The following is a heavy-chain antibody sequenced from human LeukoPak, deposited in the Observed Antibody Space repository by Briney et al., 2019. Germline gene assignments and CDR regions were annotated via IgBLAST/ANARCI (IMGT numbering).Heavy chain of an antibody. V-gene: IGHV3-74*01. J-gene: IGHJ4*02. D-gene: IGHD3-16*01. CDR3: ARVNVCPRCHFDY. Sequence: GGSLRLSCAASGFTFSSYWMHWVRQAPGKGLLWGSRISPDGISASYADSVKGRFTISRDNAKNTLYLQMNSLRAEDTAVYYCARVNVCPRCHFDYWGQGTLVTVSS. CDR2: ISPDGISA. CDR1: GFTFSSYW.